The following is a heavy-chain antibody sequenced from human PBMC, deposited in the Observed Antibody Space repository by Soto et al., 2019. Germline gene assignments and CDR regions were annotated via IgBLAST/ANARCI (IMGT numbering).Heavy chain of an antibody. J-gene: IGHJ4*02. V-gene: IGHV1-2*04. D-gene: IGHD3-10*01. CDR3: ARGSALVRGIHAPYYFDY. Sequence: ASVKVSCKTSGYTFTGYYMHWVRQAPGQGLEWMGWINPNSGGTNYAQKFQGWVTMTRDTSISTAYMELSRLRSDDTAVYYCARGSALVRGIHAPYYFDYWGQGTLVTVSS. CDR2: INPNSGGT. CDR1: GYTFTGYY.